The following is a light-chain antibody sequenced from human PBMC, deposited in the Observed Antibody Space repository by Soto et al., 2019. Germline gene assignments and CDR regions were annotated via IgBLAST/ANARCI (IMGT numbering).Light chain of an antibody. J-gene: IGKJ2*01. CDR3: QQYNQWPLYT. CDR2: GAS. CDR1: RSVSVN. Sequence: EIVMTQSLATLSVSPGEGATLSCRASRSVSVNLAWYQQKPGQAPRLLIYGASTRATGIPARFSGGGFGTDFTLTISSLQSEDSAIYYCQQYNQWPLYTFGQGTKLEI. V-gene: IGKV3-15*01.